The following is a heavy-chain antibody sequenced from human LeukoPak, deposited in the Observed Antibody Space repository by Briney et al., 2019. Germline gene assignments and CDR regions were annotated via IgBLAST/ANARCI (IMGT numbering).Heavy chain of an antibody. J-gene: IGHJ4*02. V-gene: IGHV4-4*07. Sequence: SETLSLTCTVSGGSISSYYWSWIRQPAGKGLEWTGRIYTSGSTNYNPSLKSRVTMSVDTSKNQFSLKLSSVTAADTAVYYCARGDYVWGSYRYFDYWGQGTLVPVSS. CDR3: ARGDYVWGSYRYFDY. CDR1: GGSISSYY. CDR2: IYTSGST. D-gene: IGHD3-16*02.